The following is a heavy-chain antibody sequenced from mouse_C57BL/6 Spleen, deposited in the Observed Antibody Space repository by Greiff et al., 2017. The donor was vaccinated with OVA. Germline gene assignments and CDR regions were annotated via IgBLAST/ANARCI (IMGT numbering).Heavy chain of an antibody. Sequence: QVQLKESGAELVKPGASVKISCKASGYAFSSYWMNWVQQRPGKGLEWIGQIYPGDGDTNYNGKFKGKATLTADKSSSTAYMQLSSLTSEDSAVYFCARRNLLLYYFDYWGQGTTLTVSS. CDR3: ARRNLLLYYFDY. V-gene: IGHV1-80*01. CDR1: GYAFSSYW. CDR2: IYPGDGDT. D-gene: IGHD2-1*01. J-gene: IGHJ2*01.